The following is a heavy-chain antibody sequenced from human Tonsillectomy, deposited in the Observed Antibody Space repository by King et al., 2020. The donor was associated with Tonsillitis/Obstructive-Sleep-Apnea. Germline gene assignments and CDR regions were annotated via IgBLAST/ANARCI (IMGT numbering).Heavy chain of an antibody. J-gene: IGHJ4*02. V-gene: IGHV3-33*01. D-gene: IGHD3-3*01. CDR3: ARDRTIFGVVIAPLN. CDR1: GFTFSSYG. CDR2: IWYDGSNK. Sequence: VQLVESGGGVVQPGRSLRLSCAASGFTFSSYGMHWVRQAPGKGLEWVAVIWYDGSNKYYADSVKGRITISRDNSKNTLYLQMNSLRAEDTAVYYCARDRTIFGVVIAPLNWGQGTLVTVSS.